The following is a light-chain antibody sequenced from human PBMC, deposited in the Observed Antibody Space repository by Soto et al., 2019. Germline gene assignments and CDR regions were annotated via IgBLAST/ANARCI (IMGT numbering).Light chain of an antibody. J-gene: IGKJ1*01. CDR1: QSVNSN. V-gene: IGKV3-11*01. CDR2: DAS. Sequence: EIVMTQSPATLSVSPGERATLSCRASQSVNSNLAWYQQKPGQAPRPLIYDASNRATGIPARFSGSGSGTDFTLTISSLEPEDFAVYYCQQRSNWWTFGQGTKVEIK. CDR3: QQRSNWWT.